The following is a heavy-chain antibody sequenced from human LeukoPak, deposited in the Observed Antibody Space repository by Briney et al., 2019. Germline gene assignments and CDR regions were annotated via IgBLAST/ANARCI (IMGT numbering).Heavy chain of an antibody. J-gene: IGHJ3*02. CDR1: GYSFTSYG. CDR2: ISPYNGHT. Sequence: ASVKVSCKASGYSFTSYGISWVRQAPGQGLEWMGWISPYNGHTNYAQTLQGRVTMTTDTSTRTVYMELRSLRSDDAAVYYCARDPGTSGWYLGDAFDIWGQGTMVTVSS. CDR3: ARDPGTSGWYLGDAFDI. V-gene: IGHV1-18*01. D-gene: IGHD6-19*01.